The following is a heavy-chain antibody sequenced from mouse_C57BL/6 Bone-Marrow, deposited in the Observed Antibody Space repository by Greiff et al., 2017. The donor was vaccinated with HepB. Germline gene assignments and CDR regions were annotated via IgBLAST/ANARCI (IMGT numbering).Heavy chain of an antibody. CDR3: ARDRSWGFAY. CDR2: TSDGGSYT. Sequence: EVQLVESGGGLVKPGGSLKLSCAASGFTFSSYAMSWVRQTPEKRLEWVATTSDGGSYTYYPDNVKGRFTISRDNAKNNLYLQMSHLKSEDTAMYYCARDRSWGFAYWGQGTLVTVSA. V-gene: IGHV5-4*01. CDR1: GFTFSSYA. J-gene: IGHJ3*01.